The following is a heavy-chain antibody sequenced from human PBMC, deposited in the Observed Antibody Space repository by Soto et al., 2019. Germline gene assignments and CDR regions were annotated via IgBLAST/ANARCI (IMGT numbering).Heavy chain of an antibody. V-gene: IGHV3-30*14. J-gene: IGHJ4*01. Sequence: LRLSCAASGFNFNTYSMQWVRQAPGKGLEWVAVISYDGTQKYYADSVKGRFTLSRDNSKNTLYVQMNSLRVEDTAVYYCARDGREAGTFDYWGHGTLVTVSS. D-gene: IGHD1-1*01. CDR3: ARDGREAGTFDY. CDR2: ISYDGTQK. CDR1: GFNFNTYS.